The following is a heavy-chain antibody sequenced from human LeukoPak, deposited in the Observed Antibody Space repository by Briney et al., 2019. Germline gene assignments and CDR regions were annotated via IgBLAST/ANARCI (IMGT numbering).Heavy chain of an antibody. J-gene: IGHJ4*02. CDR3: AGGLRPGGGNWSVLDY. Sequence: GGSLRLSCAASGFTFSSYGMHWVRQAPGKGLEWVAVIWYDGSNKYYADSVKGRFTISRDNSKNTLYLQMNSLRAEDTAVYYCAGGLRPGGGNWSVLDYWGQGTLVTVSS. V-gene: IGHV3-33*01. D-gene: IGHD4-23*01. CDR2: IWYDGSNK. CDR1: GFTFSSYG.